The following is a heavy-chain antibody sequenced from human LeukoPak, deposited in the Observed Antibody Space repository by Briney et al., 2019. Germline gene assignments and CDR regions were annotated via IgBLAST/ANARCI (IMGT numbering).Heavy chain of an antibody. J-gene: IGHJ4*02. Sequence: GASVKVSCKASGGTFSSYAISWVRQAPGQGLEWMGGIIPIFGTANYAQKFQGRVTITADESTSTAYMELSSLRSEDTAVYYCARSGDYGWYFDYWGQGTLVTVSS. CDR1: GGTFSSYA. CDR3: ARSGDYGWYFDY. D-gene: IGHD4-17*01. V-gene: IGHV1-69*13. CDR2: IIPIFGTA.